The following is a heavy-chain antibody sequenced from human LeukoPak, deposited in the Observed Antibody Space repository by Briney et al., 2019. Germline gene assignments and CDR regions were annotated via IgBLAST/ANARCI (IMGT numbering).Heavy chain of an antibody. J-gene: IGHJ6*03. CDR3: AKGGGYEAQYYYYYLDV. V-gene: IGHV3-23*01. Sequence: GGSLRLSCAASGFTFRRYGMSWVRQAPGKGLEWVSSIRGSGGGGTYYADSVEGRFTITRDNSKNTLYLQMKSLRAEDTAVYYCAKGGGYEAQYYYYYLDVWGKGTTVTISS. CDR1: GFTFRRYG. CDR2: IRGSGGGGT. D-gene: IGHD5-12*01.